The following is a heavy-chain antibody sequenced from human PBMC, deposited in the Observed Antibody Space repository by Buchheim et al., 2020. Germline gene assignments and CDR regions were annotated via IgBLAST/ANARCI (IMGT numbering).Heavy chain of an antibody. Sequence: EVQLVESGGGLVQPGGSLRLSCAASGFTFSSYSMNWVRQAPGKGLEWVSYISSSSTIYYADSVKGRFTISRDNAKNSLYLQMNSLRDEDTAVYYCARLGYSGYDFSDYWGQGTL. CDR2: ISSSSTI. CDR3: ARLGYSGYDFSDY. V-gene: IGHV3-48*02. J-gene: IGHJ4*02. D-gene: IGHD5-12*01. CDR1: GFTFSSYS.